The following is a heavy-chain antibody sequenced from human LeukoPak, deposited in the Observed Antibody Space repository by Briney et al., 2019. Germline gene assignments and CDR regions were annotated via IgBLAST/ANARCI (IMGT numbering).Heavy chain of an antibody. J-gene: IGHJ6*02. D-gene: IGHD1-14*01. V-gene: IGHV1-2*02. Sequence: ASVKVSCKASGYIFTGHYMHWVRQAPGQGLEWMGWINPNSGGTNYAQKFQGRVTMTRDTSISTAYMELSRLRSDDTAVFYCARGHVTTISYYYFGMDVWGQGTTVTVSS. CDR3: ARGHVTTISYYYFGMDV. CDR2: INPNSGGT. CDR1: GYIFTGHY.